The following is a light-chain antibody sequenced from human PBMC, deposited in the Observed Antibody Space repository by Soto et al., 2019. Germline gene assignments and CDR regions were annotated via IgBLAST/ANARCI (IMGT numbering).Light chain of an antibody. CDR1: SSDVGGYNY. Sequence: QSALTQPASVSGSPGQSITISCTGTSSDVGGYNYVSWYQQYPGTAPKLLIYDVSNRPSGVSNRFSGSKSGNTASLTNSGLQAEDEAEYYGSSYTSSSPYVFGTGTKLTVL. CDR2: DVS. V-gene: IGLV2-14*01. J-gene: IGLJ1*01. CDR3: SSYTSSSPYV.